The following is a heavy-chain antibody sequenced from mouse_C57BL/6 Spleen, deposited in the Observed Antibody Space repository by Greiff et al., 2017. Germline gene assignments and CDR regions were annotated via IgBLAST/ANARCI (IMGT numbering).Heavy chain of an antibody. CDR1: GYTFTDYY. CDR2: INPYNGGT. V-gene: IGHV1-19*01. D-gene: IGHD2-4*01. Sequence: VQLKQSGPVLVKPGASVKMSCKASGYTFTDYYMNWVKQSHGKSLEWIGVINPYNGGTSYNQKFKGKATLTVDKSSSTAYMELNSLTSEDSAVYYCARVSDYPHFDYWGQGTTLTVSS. J-gene: IGHJ2*01. CDR3: ARVSDYPHFDY.